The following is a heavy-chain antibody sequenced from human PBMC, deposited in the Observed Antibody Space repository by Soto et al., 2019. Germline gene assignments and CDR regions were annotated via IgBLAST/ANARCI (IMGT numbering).Heavy chain of an antibody. D-gene: IGHD1-20*01. CDR3: ARRVRYNWNDAGYFDY. CDR2: IDWDDDK. V-gene: IGHV2-70*01. CDR1: GFSLSTSGMC. J-gene: IGHJ4*02. Sequence: ESGPTLVNPTQTLTLTCTFSGFSLSTSGMCVSWIRQPPGKALEWLALIDWDDDKYYSTSLKTRLTISKDTSKNQVVLTMTNMDPVDTATYYCARRVRYNWNDAGYFDYWGQGTLVTVSS.